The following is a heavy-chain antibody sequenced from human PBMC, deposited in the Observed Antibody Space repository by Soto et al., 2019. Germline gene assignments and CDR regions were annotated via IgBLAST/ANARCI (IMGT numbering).Heavy chain of an antibody. V-gene: IGHV3-23*01. CDR2: VSASGRSR. CDR3: AKDGNWLDVYYDV. D-gene: IGHD3-16*01. CDR1: GIEFSNYA. J-gene: IGHJ4*02. Sequence: EVQLLESGGGLVQPGGSLRLSCVGSGIEFSNYAMSWVRQAPGKGLAWVSIVSASGRSRYHADSVKGRFTISRDNSKNTLYLHMTNLRAEDTAVYYCAKDGNWLDVYYDVWGQGTPVTVSS.